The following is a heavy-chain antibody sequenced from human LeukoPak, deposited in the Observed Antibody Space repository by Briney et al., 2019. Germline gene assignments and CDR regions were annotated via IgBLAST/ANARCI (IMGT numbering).Heavy chain of an antibody. Sequence: SETLSLTCTVSGASMSDYYWSWIRQPPGKGLEWIGNIFYTGSTNYSPSLESRVTMSVDTSKNQFSLKLTSVTAADTAVCYCARGTPIVYYYYYMDVWGKGTTVTVSS. V-gene: IGHV4-59*13. D-gene: IGHD1-26*01. CDR1: GASMSDYY. J-gene: IGHJ6*03. CDR3: ARGTPIVYYYYYMDV. CDR2: IFYTGST.